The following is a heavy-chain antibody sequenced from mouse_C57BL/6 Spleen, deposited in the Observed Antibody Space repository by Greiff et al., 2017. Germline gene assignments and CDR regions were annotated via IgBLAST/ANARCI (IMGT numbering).Heavy chain of an antibody. CDR2: ISGGGGNT. J-gene: IGHJ1*03. CDR3: ARHGDGWYFDV. V-gene: IGHV5-9*01. Sequence: EVNLVESGGGLVKPGGSLKLSCAASGFTFSSYTMSWVRQTPEKRLEWVATISGGGGNTYYPDSVKGRFTIARDNAKNTLYLQMSSLRSEDTALYYCARHGDGWYFDVWGTGTTVTVSS. CDR1: GFTFSSYT. D-gene: IGHD3-3*01.